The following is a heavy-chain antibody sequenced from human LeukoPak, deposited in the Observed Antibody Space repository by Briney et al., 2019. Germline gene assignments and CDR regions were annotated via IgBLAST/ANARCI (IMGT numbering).Heavy chain of an antibody. CDR2: IRYDGSNK. J-gene: IGHJ4*02. D-gene: IGHD3-22*01. V-gene: IGHV3-30*02. CDR1: GFTFSSYG. CDR3: AKGLYYKDSSGYPD. Sequence: GGSLRLSCAASGFTFSSYGMHWVRQAPGKGLEWVAFIRYDGSNKYYADSVKGRFTISRDNSKNTLYLQMNSLRAEDTAVYYCAKGLYYKDSSGYPDWGQGTLVTVSS.